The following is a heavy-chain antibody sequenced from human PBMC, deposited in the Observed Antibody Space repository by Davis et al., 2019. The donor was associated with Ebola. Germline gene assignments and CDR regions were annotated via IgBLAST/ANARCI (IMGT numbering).Heavy chain of an antibody. CDR2: ISYDGSKK. J-gene: IGHJ4*02. V-gene: IGHV3-30*18. CDR3: VKISISGYYYGAFDY. Sequence: GESLKISCAASGFTFNNFGMHWVRQAPGKGLEWVAVISYDGSKKNYADSVMGRFSISRDNSTHTVELQMNSLRPEDTAFYYCVKISISGYYYGAFDYWGQGALVAVSS. CDR1: GFTFNNFG. D-gene: IGHD3-22*01.